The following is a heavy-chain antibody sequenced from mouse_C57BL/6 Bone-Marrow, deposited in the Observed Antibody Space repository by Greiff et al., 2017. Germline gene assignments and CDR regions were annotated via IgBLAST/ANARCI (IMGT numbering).Heavy chain of an antibody. CDR3: TTESLITTDY. D-gene: IGHD1-1*01. J-gene: IGHJ2*01. V-gene: IGHV14-4*01. CDR1: GFNIKDDY. CDR2: IDPENGDT. Sequence: EVNVVESGAELVRPGASVKLSCTASGFNIKDDYMHWVKQRPEQGLEWIGWIDPENGDTEYASKFQGKATITADTSSNTAYLQLSSLTSEDTAVYYCTTESLITTDYWGQGTTLTVSS.